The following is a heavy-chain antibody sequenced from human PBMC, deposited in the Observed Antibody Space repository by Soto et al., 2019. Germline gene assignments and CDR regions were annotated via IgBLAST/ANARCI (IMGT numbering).Heavy chain of an antibody. CDR1: GGSFSGYF. CDR3: ARATQFYYDSSGYSKNFDF. J-gene: IGHJ4*02. Sequence: SETLSLTCGVSGGSFSGYFWTWIRQAPGKGLEWIGEINHIGSTNYNPSLRSRLTISIDTSKKQFSLKLTSVTAADTALYFCARATQFYYDSSGYSKNFDFWGQGTLVTVSS. CDR2: INHIGST. D-gene: IGHD3-22*01. V-gene: IGHV4-34*01.